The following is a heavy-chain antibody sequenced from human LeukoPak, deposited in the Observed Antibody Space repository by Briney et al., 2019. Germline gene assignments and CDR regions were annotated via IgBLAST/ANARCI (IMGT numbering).Heavy chain of an antibody. CDR1: GFTFSSYG. Sequence: GGSLRLSCAASGFTFSSYGMHWVRQAPGKGLGWVAIIWSDGSNKYYADSVKGRFTISRDTSKNTLYLQMNSLRAEDTAVYYCARGGSSGSYGGYYFDYWGQGTLVTVSS. V-gene: IGHV3-33*01. CDR2: IWSDGSNK. CDR3: ARGGSSGSYGGYYFDY. D-gene: IGHD3-22*01. J-gene: IGHJ4*02.